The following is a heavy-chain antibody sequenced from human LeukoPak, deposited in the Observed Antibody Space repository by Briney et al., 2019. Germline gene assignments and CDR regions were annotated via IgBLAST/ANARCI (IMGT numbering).Heavy chain of an antibody. CDR3: AREQDCSGGSCYPPEGYYYGMDV. CDR1: GYTVTSYG. CDR2: ISAYNGNT. J-gene: IGHJ6*02. Sequence: ASVKVSCKASGYTVTSYGSSWVRQAPGQGLEWMGWISAYNGNTNYAQKLQGRVTMTTDTSTSTAYMELRSLRSDDTAVYYCAREQDCSGGSCYPPEGYYYGMDVWGQGTTVTVSS. D-gene: IGHD2-15*01. V-gene: IGHV1-18*01.